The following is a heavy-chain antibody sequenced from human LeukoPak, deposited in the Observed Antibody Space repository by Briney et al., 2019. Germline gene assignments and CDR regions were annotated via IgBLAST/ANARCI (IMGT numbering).Heavy chain of an antibody. V-gene: IGHV3-48*03. J-gene: IGHJ4*02. CDR2: ISSSGSTI. CDR1: GFAFSNYE. CDR3: AQIYTYGSSQFDY. Sequence: GGSLRLSCAASGFAFSNYEMNWVPKAPGKGLEWVSYISSSGSTIYYADSVKGRFTISRDNAKNSLYLQMNSLRAEDTAVYYCAQIYTYGSSQFDYWGQGTLVTVSS. D-gene: IGHD5-18*01.